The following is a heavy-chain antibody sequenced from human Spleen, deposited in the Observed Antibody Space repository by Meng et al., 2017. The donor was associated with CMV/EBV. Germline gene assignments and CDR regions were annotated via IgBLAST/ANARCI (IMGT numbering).Heavy chain of an antibody. CDR3: ARTLEGGWFDP. V-gene: IGHV4-34*01. CDR2: INHSGST. CDR1: GGSFSGYY. Sequence: SETLSLTCVVYGGSFSGYYWSWIRQPPGKGLEWIGEINHSGSTNYSPSLKSRVTISVDTSKKQFSLKLSSVTAADTAVYYCARTLEGGWFDPWGQGTLVTVSS. J-gene: IGHJ5*02. D-gene: IGHD3-3*01.